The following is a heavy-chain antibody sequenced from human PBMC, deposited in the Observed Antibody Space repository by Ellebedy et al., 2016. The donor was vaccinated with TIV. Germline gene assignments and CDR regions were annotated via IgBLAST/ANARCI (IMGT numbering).Heavy chain of an antibody. CDR2: ISGSGTTT. J-gene: IGHJ4*02. CDR3: AQPLNGWSFDY. D-gene: IGHD6-19*01. CDR1: GFPFSSYA. V-gene: IGHV3-23*01. Sequence: PGGSLRLSCAASGFPFSSYALTWVRQAPGKGLEWVSVISGSGTTTYYADSVKGRFTISRDNSKNTVYLQMNSLRAEDTAVYYCAQPLNGWSFDYWGQGTLVTVSS.